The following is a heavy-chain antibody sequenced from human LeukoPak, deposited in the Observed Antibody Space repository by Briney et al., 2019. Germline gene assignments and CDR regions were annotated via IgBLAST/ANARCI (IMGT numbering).Heavy chain of an antibody. D-gene: IGHD2-2*02. Sequence: GASVEVSCKASGYTFTSYDINWVRQATGQGLEWMGWMNPNSGNTGYAQKFQGRVTMTRNTSISTAYMELSSLRSEDTAVYYCARGSPLYCSSTSCYIGEAWFDPWGQGTLVTVSS. CDR2: MNPNSGNT. V-gene: IGHV1-8*01. CDR3: ARGSPLYCSSTSCYIGEAWFDP. J-gene: IGHJ5*02. CDR1: GYTFTSYD.